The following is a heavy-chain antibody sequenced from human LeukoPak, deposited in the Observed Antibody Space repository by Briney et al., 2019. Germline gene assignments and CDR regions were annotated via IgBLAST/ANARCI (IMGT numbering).Heavy chain of an antibody. Sequence: GGSLRLSCAASGFTFSSYGMHWVRQAPGKGLEWVAFIRYDGSNKYYADSVKGRFTISRDNTKNSLYLQMNSLRAEDTAVYYCAKGRQQLTWGAFDIWGQGTMVTVSS. CDR1: GFTFSSYG. V-gene: IGHV3-30*02. CDR3: AKGRQQLTWGAFDI. J-gene: IGHJ3*02. CDR2: IRYDGSNK. D-gene: IGHD6-13*01.